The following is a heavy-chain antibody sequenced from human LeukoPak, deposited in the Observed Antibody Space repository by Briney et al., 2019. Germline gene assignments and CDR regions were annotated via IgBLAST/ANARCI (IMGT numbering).Heavy chain of an antibody. Sequence: SETLSLTCTVSGGSISSYYWSWIRQPPGKGLEWIGYIYYSGSTNYNPSLKSRVTISVDTSKNQFSLKLSSVTAADTAVYYCARQRYSSSWYYFDYWGQGTLVTVSS. D-gene: IGHD6-13*01. CDR3: ARQRYSSSWYYFDY. CDR2: IYYSGST. J-gene: IGHJ4*02. V-gene: IGHV4-59*08. CDR1: GGSISSYY.